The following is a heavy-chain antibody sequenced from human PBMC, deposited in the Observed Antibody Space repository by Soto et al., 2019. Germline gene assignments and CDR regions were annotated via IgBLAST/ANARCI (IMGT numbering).Heavy chain of an antibody. J-gene: IGHJ4*02. CDR1: GITVKYGW. D-gene: IGHD6-13*01. CDR3: SRRICNSPSSWYFFAY. Sequence: GWSLRLVSGDSGITVKYGWMSWVPQAPGRGLEGVGRNESNTDGGPTDYAAPVKCRVTISSDDSKNTLYLPMNSLKTGDTAAYYRSRRICNSPSSWYFFAYLGRGTRVT. CDR2: NESNTDGGPT. V-gene: IGHV3-15*04.